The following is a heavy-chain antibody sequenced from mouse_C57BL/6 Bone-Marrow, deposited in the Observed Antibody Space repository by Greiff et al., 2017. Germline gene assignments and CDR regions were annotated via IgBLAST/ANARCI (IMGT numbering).Heavy chain of an antibody. CDR2: IYPYNGVS. V-gene: IGHV1-31*01. CDR3: GWGWLWFAY. J-gene: IGHJ3*01. D-gene: IGHD3-3*01. Sequence: EVKLVESGPELVKPGASVKISCKASGYSFTGYYMHWVKQSHGNILDWIGYIYPYNGVSSYNQKFKGKATLTVDKSSSTAYMELRSLTSEDSAVYYCGWGWLWFAYWGQGTLVTVSA. CDR1: GYSFTGYY.